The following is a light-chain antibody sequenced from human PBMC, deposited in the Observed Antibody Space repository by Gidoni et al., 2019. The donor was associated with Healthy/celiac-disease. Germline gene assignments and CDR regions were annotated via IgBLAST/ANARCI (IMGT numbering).Light chain of an antibody. CDR2: AAS. CDR1: QGISNY. J-gene: IGKJ4*01. Sequence: DIQMPQSPSSLSASVRDRVTITCRASQGISNYLAWYQQKPGKVPKLLIYAASTLQSGVPSRFSGSGSGTDFTLTISSLQPEDVATYYCQVYNSAPPLTVGGGTKVEIK. V-gene: IGKV1-27*01. CDR3: QVYNSAPPLT.